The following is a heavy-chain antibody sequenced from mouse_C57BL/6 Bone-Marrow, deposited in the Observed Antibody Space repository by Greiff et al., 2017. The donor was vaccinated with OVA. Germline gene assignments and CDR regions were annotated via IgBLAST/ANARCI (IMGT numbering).Heavy chain of an antibody. Sequence: EVQGVESGGGLVKPGGSLKLSCAASGFTFSSYAMSWVRQTPEKRLEWVATISDGGSYTYYPDNVKGRFTISRDNAKNNLYLQMRHLKSEDTAMDYCARWLLYAMDYWGKGTSVTVSS. CDR3: ARWLLYAMDY. V-gene: IGHV5-4*01. D-gene: IGHD2-3*01. J-gene: IGHJ4*01. CDR1: GFTFSSYA. CDR2: ISDGGSYT.